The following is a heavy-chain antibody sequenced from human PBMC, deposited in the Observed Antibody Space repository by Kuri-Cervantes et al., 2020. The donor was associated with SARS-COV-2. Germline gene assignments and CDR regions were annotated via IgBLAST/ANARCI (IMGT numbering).Heavy chain of an antibody. CDR1: GGTFSSYA. J-gene: IGHJ4*02. D-gene: IGHD1-26*01. CDR3: ASVGDSGNSAPDW. V-gene: IGHV1-69*06. CDR2: IIPIFGTA. Sequence: SVKVSCKASGGTFSSYAISWVRQAPGQGLEWMGGIIPIFGTANYAQKFQGRVTITADKSTSTAYMKLGSLRSEDTAVYYCASVGDSGNSAPDWWGQGTLVTVSS.